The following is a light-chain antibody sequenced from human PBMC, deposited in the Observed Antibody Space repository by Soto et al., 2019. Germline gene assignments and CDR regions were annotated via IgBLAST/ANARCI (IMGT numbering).Light chain of an antibody. CDR2: DGI. CDR3: CSYADSRASPYV. V-gene: IGLV2-23*01. J-gene: IGLJ1*01. Sequence: QSALTQPASVSGSPGQSITISCTGPSSDVGRYILVSWYQQHPGKAPKLIIYDGIKRPSGVSNRFSGSQSGNTASLTISGLQAEDEADYYCCSYADSRASPYVFGTGTKVTVI. CDR1: SSDVGRYIL.